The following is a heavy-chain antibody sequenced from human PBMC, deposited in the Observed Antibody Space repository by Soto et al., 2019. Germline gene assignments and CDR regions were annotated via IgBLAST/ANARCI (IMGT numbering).Heavy chain of an antibody. D-gene: IGHD6-19*01. V-gene: IGHV1-8*01. CDR2: MNPNSGNT. J-gene: IGHJ4*02. Sequence: ASVKVSCKASGYTFTSYDINWVRQATGQGLEWMGWMNPNSGNTGYAQKFQGRVTMTRNTSISTAYMELSSLRSEDTAVYYCARGAVAGTYLDYWGQGTLVTAPQ. CDR1: GYTFTSYD. CDR3: ARGAVAGTYLDY.